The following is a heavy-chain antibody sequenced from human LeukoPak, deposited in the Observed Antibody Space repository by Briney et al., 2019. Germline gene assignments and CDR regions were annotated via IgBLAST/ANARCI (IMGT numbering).Heavy chain of an antibody. D-gene: IGHD1-7*01. CDR1: GYTFTGFG. J-gene: IGHJ4*02. Sequence: AASVKVSFKASGYTFTGFGINWVRQAPGQGLEWMGWIGGYNDNTHYAKKFQGRVTLTTDTPTSTAYMELRSLRSDDTAVYYCARDETSTDDYWGQGTLVTVSS. V-gene: IGHV1-18*01. CDR2: IGGYNDNT. CDR3: ARDETSTDDY.